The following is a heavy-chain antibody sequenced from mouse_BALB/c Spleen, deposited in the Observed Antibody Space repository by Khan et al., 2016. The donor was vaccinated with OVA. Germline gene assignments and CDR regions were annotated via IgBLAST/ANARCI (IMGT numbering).Heavy chain of an antibody. V-gene: IGHV3-2*02. CDR2: ISYSGST. CDR1: GYSITSDYA. J-gene: IGHJ2*01. D-gene: IGHD2-3*01. CDR3: ARSMMAN. Sequence: EVQLQESGPGLVKPSQSLSLTCTVTGYSITSDYAWNWIRQFPGNKLECMGYISYSGSTSYNPSLKSRISITRDTSKNQFFLQLNSVTTEDTATYYCARSMMANWGQGTTLTVSA.